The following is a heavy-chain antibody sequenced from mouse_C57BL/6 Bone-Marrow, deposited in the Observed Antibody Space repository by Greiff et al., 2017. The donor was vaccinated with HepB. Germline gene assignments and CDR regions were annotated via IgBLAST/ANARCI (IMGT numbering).Heavy chain of an antibody. V-gene: IGHV5-9*01. CDR2: ISGGGGNT. Sequence: EVKLVESGGGLVKPGGSLKLSCAASGFTFSSYTMSWVRQTPEKRLEGVATISGGGGNTYYPDSVKGRFTISRDNAKNTLYLQKSSLRSEDTALYYCARSFFITTDAMDYWGQGTSVTVSS. CDR1: GFTFSSYT. J-gene: IGHJ4*01. CDR3: ARSFFITTDAMDY. D-gene: IGHD1-1*01.